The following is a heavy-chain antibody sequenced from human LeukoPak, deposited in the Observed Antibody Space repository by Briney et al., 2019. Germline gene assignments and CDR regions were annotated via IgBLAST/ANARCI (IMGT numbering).Heavy chain of an antibody. D-gene: IGHD5-24*01. CDR3: ARGQRVEMATIQP. CDR2: MNPNSGNT. V-gene: IGHV1-8*01. CDR1: GYTFTSYD. J-gene: IGHJ5*02. Sequence: ASVKVSCKASGYTFTSYDINWVRQATGQGLEWMGWMNPNSGNTGYAQKSQGRVTMTRNTSISTAYMELSSLRSEDTAVYYCARGQRVEMATIQPWGQGTLVTASS.